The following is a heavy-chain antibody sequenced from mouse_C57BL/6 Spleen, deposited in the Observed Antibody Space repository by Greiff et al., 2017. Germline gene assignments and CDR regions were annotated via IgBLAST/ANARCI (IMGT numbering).Heavy chain of an antibody. CDR1: GYTFTSYW. J-gene: IGHJ2*01. Sequence: QVQLQQPGAELVRPGSSVKLSCKASGYTFTSYWMHWVKQRPIQGLEWIGNIDPSDSETHYNQKFKDKATLTVDKSSSTAYMQLSSLTSEDSAVYYCAREVNYGSSCGYFDYWGQGTTLTVSS. CDR3: AREVNYGSSCGYFDY. V-gene: IGHV1-52*01. CDR2: IDPSDSET. D-gene: IGHD1-1*01.